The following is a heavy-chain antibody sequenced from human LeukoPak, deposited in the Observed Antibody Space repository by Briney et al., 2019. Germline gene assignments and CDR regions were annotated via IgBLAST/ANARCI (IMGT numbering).Heavy chain of an antibody. CDR3: ACKGKYSGYEPLGYYYYSMDV. CDR2: INAGNGNT. J-gene: IGHJ6*03. CDR1: GYTFTSYA. Sequence: GASVKVSCKASGYTFTSYAMHWVRQAPGQRLEWMGWINAGNGNTKYSQEFQGRVTITRDTSASTAYMELSSLRSGDTAVYYCACKGKYSGYEPLGYYYYSMDVWGKGPTVTISS. V-gene: IGHV1-3*03. D-gene: IGHD5-12*01.